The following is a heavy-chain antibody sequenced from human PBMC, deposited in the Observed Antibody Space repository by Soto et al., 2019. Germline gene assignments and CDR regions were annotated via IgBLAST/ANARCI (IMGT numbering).Heavy chain of an antibody. CDR1: GFTFDDYA. Sequence: EVQLVESGGGLVQPGRSLRLSCAASGFTFDDYAMHWVRQAPGKGLAWVSGISWNSGSIGYADSVKGRFTISRDNAKNSLYLQMNSLRAEDTALYYCAKDMTRLGPINGRNWFDPWGQGTLVTVSA. CDR3: AKDMTRLGPINGRNWFDP. D-gene: IGHD3-16*01. CDR2: ISWNSGSI. V-gene: IGHV3-9*01. J-gene: IGHJ5*02.